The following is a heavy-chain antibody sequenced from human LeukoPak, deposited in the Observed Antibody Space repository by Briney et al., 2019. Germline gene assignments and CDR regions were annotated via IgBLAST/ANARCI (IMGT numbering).Heavy chain of an antibody. D-gene: IGHD2-15*01. CDR3: AKARAAVVEAAINY. CDR2: ANSNDRP. Sequence: GGSLRLSCAASGFNFSNYAMTWVRQAPGKGLEWVSTANSNDRPYYADSVKGRFTISRDNSKNTLYLQMNTLRVEDTALYYCAKARAAVVEAAINYWGQGILVTVSP. V-gene: IGHV3-23*01. CDR1: GFNFSNYA. J-gene: IGHJ4*02.